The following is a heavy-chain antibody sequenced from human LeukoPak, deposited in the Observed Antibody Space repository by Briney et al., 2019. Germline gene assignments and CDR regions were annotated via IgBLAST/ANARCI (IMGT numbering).Heavy chain of an antibody. Sequence: GGSLRLSCAASGFTFSSYAMSWVRQAPGKGLEWVSAISGSGGSTYYADSVKGRFTTSRDNSKNTLYLQMNSLRAEDTAVYYCAKDPTIWIGYSTDDYWGPGTLVTVSS. CDR3: AKDPTIWIGYSTDDY. D-gene: IGHD3-3*01. V-gene: IGHV3-23*01. CDR1: GFTFSSYA. J-gene: IGHJ4*02. CDR2: ISGSGGST.